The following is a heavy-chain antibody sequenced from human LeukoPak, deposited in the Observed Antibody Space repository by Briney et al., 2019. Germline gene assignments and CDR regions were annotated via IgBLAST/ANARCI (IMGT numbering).Heavy chain of an antibody. V-gene: IGHV4-34*01. CDR1: GGSFSGYY. CDR3: AIAGGNIAY. CDR2: INHSGST. D-gene: IGHD2-8*02. Sequence: SETLSLTCAVYGGSFSGYYWSWIRQPPGKGLEWIGEINHSGSTNYNPSLKSRVTISVDTSKNQFSLKLSSVTAADTAVYYCAIAGGNIAYWGQGTLVTVSS. J-gene: IGHJ4*02.